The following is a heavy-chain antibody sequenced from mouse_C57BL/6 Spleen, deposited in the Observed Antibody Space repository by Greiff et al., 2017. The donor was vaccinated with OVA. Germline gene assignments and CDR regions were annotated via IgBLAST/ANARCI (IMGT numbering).Heavy chain of an antibody. CDR2: ISDGGSYT. CDR3: ARRALRRDWYFDV. Sequence: EVHLVESGGGLVKPGGSLKLSCAASGFTFSSYAMSWVCQTPEKRLEWVATISDGGSYTYYPDNVKGRFTISRDNAKNNLYLQMSHLKSEDTAMYYCARRALRRDWYFDVWGTGTTVTVSS. D-gene: IGHD1-2*01. CDR1: GFTFSSYA. J-gene: IGHJ1*03. V-gene: IGHV5-4*03.